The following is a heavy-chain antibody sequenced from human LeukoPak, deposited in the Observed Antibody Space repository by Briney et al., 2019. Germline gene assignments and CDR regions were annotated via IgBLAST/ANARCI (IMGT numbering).Heavy chain of an antibody. Sequence: GGSLRLSCAASGFTFSTYGMHWVRQAPGKGLEWVAVISYDGSNKYFADSVKGRFTISRDNSKNTLYLQMNSLRAEDTAVYYCAKAPGLGVTTWFDPWGQGTLVTVSS. CDR2: ISYDGSNK. J-gene: IGHJ5*02. D-gene: IGHD4-17*01. CDR3: AKAPGLGVTTWFDP. CDR1: GFTFSTYG. V-gene: IGHV3-30*18.